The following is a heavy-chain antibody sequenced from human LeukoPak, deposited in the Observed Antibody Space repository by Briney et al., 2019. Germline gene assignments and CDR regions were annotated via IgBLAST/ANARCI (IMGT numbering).Heavy chain of an antibody. V-gene: IGHV4-59*01. D-gene: IGHD5-18*01. J-gene: IGHJ5*02. CDR3: ARDWYVDTAMAPYNWFDP. Sequence: SETLSLTCTVSGGSISSYYWSWIRQPPGKGLEWLGYIYYSGSTNYNPSLKSRVTISVDTSKNQFSLKLSSVTAADTAVYYCARDWYVDTAMAPYNWFDPWGQGTLVTVSS. CDR1: GGSISSYY. CDR2: IYYSGST.